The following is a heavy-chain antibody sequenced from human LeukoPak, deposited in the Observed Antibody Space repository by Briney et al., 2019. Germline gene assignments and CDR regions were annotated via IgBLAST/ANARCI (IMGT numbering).Heavy chain of an antibody. CDR2: ISAYNGNT. D-gene: IGHD1-7*01. J-gene: IGHJ3*02. CDR3: ARGINWNYAFDI. CDR1: GYTFTKYG. Sequence: ASVTVSFKASGYTFTKYGITWVRQAPGQGLEWMGWISAYNGNTNYAQKLQGRVTITTDTSTSTAYMELRSLRSDDTAVYYCARGINWNYAFDIWGQGTMVTVSS. V-gene: IGHV1-18*01.